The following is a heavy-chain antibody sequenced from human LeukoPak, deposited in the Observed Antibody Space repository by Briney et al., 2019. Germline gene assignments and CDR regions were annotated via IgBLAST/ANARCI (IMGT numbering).Heavy chain of an antibody. CDR2: ISSSSSYI. CDR3: ARAGVQYCSSTSCYYNYFDY. D-gene: IGHD2-2*01. J-gene: IGHJ4*02. Sequence: GGSLRLSCAASGFTFSSYSMNWVRQAPGKGLEWVSSISSSSSYIYYADSVKGRFTISRDNAKNSLYLQMNSLRAEDTAVYYCARAGVQYCSSTSCYYNYFDYWGQGTLVTVSS. V-gene: IGHV3-21*01. CDR1: GFTFSSYS.